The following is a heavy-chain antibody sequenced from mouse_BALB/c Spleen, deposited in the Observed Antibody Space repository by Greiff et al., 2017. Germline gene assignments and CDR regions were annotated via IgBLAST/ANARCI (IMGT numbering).Heavy chain of an antibody. V-gene: IGHV1-18*01. Sequence: VQLQQSGPELVKPGASVKIPCKASGYTFTDYNMDWVKQSHGKSLEWIGDINPNNGGTIYNQKFKGKATLTVDKSSSTAYMELRSLTSEDTAVYYCARLGYDYDGTFAYWGQGTLVTVSA. CDR3: ARLGYDYDGTFAY. CDR2: INPNNGGT. CDR1: GYTFTDYN. J-gene: IGHJ3*01. D-gene: IGHD2-4*01.